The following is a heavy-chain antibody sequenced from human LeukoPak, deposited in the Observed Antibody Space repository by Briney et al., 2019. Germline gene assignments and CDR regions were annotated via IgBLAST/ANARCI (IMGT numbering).Heavy chain of an antibody. J-gene: IGHJ4*02. V-gene: IGHV3-30*02. CDR1: GFTFRRFA. D-gene: IGHD1-14*01. Sequence: GGSLRLSCAASGFTFRRFAMDGVRQAPGKGLQWVAFIRVDGSKEDYADAVKGRFTISRDNAKNTLYLQMNRLRVEDTAVYFCAKVGQEYAHHYFFDSWGQGTLVTVSS. CDR3: AKVGQEYAHHYFFDS. CDR2: IRVDGSKE.